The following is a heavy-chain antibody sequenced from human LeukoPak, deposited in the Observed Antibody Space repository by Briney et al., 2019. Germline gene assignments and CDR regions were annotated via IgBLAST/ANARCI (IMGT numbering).Heavy chain of an antibody. Sequence: ASVKVSCKASGYTFTSYDINWVRQATGQGLEWMGWMNPNSGNTGYAQKFQGRVTMTRNTSISTAYMELSSLGSEDTAVYYCARGRETYYDILTGYYDYWGQGTLVTVSS. J-gene: IGHJ4*02. V-gene: IGHV1-8*01. CDR1: GYTFTSYD. CDR3: ARGRETYYDILTGYYDY. D-gene: IGHD3-9*01. CDR2: MNPNSGNT.